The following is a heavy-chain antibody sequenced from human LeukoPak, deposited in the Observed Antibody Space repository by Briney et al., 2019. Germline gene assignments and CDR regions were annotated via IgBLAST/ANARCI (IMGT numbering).Heavy chain of an antibody. Sequence: PSETLSLTCTVSGGSISSYYWSWIRQPAGKGLEWIGRIYTSGSTNYNPSLKSRVTMSVDTSKNQFSLKLSSVTAADTAVYYCARDSSNVTTIFGVAIDYYYYYMDVWGKGTTVTVSS. CDR3: ARDSSNVTTIFGVAIDYYYYYMDV. CDR2: IYTSGST. V-gene: IGHV4-4*07. D-gene: IGHD3-3*01. CDR1: GGSISSYY. J-gene: IGHJ6*03.